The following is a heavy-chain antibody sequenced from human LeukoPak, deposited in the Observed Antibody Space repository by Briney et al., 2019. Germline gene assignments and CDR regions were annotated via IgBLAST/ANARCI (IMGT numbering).Heavy chain of an antibody. V-gene: IGHV4-61*01. Sequence: SETLSLTCTVSGGSISSSSYYWSWIRQPPGKGLEWIGYIYYSGSTNYNPSLKSRVTISVDTSKNQFSLKLSSVTAADTAVYYCARDPYCSGGSCYGMDVWGQGTTVTVSS. J-gene: IGHJ6*02. CDR2: IYYSGST. CDR3: ARDPYCSGGSCYGMDV. D-gene: IGHD2-15*01. CDR1: GGSISSSSYY.